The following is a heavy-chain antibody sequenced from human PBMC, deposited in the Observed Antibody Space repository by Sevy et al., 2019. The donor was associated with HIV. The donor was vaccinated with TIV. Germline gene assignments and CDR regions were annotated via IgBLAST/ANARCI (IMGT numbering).Heavy chain of an antibody. CDR2: ISYDGSNK. D-gene: IGHD6-19*01. J-gene: IGHJ3*02. CDR3: AGSSGWYGHDAFDI. Sequence: GRSLRLSCAASGFTFSSYAMHWVRQAPGKGLEWVAVISYDGSNKYYADSVKGRFTISRDNSKNTLYLQMNSLRAEDTAVYYCAGSSGWYGHDAFDIWGQGTMVTVSS. V-gene: IGHV3-30-3*01. CDR1: GFTFSSYA.